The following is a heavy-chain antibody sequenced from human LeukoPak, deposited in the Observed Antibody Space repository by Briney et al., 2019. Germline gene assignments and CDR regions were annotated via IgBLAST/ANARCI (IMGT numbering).Heavy chain of an antibody. CDR3: ARADTRGLDY. CDR1: GGTFSSYA. CDR2: INPNSGGT. J-gene: IGHJ4*02. Sequence: ASVKVSCKASGGTFSSYAITWVRQAPGQGLEWMGWINPNSGGTNYAQKFQGWVTMTRDTSISTAYMELSRLRSDDTAVYYCARADTRGLDYWGQGTLVTVSS. V-gene: IGHV1-2*04. D-gene: IGHD2-2*02.